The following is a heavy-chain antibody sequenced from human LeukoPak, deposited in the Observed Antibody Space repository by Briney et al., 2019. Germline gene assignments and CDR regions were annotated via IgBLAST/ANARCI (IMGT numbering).Heavy chain of an antibody. CDR2: IYNGST. Sequence: PGGSLRLSCAASGFTFSSYAMSWVRQAPGKGLEWVSVIYNGSTFYADSVKGRFTMSRDDSHNTVYLQMNSLRAEDTAVYYCARDLVYSGHDYWGQGTLVTVSS. CDR3: ARDLVYSGHDY. CDR1: GFTFSSYA. V-gene: IGHV3-66*01. J-gene: IGHJ4*02. D-gene: IGHD5-12*01.